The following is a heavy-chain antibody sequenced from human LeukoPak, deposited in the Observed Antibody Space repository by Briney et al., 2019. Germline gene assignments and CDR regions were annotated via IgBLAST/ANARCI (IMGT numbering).Heavy chain of an antibody. J-gene: IGHJ3*02. Sequence: PETLSLTCTVSGGSISSHYRSWVRQPPGKGLEWIGYIYYSGSTTNNSTLKSRVTISVDTSKNQFSLKLSSVTAADTAVYYCARVGKAIFGVVIISGAFDIWGQGTMVTVSS. CDR3: ARVGKAIFGVVIISGAFDI. CDR1: GGSISSHY. D-gene: IGHD3-3*01. V-gene: IGHV4-59*11. CDR2: IYYSGST.